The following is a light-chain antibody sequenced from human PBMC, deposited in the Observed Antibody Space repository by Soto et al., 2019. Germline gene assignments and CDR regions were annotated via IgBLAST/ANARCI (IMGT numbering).Light chain of an antibody. V-gene: IGKV1-13*02. CDR3: LLFNTYPQA. CDR2: DAS. CDR1: QGIGSA. Sequence: AIQLTQSPSSLSASIGDRVTITCRARQGIGSALAWYQQAPGKPPKLLIFDASTLENGVPSRFGGGGSGTDFTLTISSLQPEDFATYYCLLFNTYPQAFGGGTKVDIK. J-gene: IGKJ4*01.